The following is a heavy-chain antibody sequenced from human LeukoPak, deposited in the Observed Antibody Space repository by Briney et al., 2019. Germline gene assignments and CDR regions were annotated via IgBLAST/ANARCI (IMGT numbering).Heavy chain of an antibody. Sequence: GGSLRLSCAASGFTFSSYAMSWVRQAPGKGLEWVSAISGSGGSTYYADSVKGGFTISRDNSKNPLYLQMNSLRAEDTAVYYFAKDGGYDLRAYWGQGTLVTVSS. J-gene: IGHJ4*02. CDR2: ISGSGGST. D-gene: IGHD3-3*01. V-gene: IGHV3-23*01. CDR3: AKDGGYDLRAY. CDR1: GFTFSSYA.